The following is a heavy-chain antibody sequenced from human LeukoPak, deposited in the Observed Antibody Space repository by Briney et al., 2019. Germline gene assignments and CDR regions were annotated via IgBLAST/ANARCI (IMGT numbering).Heavy chain of an antibody. Sequence: KSSETLSLTCTVSGGSISSYYWSWIRQPPGKGLEWIGYIYYSGSTNHNPSLKSRVTISVDTSKNQFSLKLSSVTAADTAVYYCARDSSGYCSGGSCLQNWFDPWGQGTLVTVSS. CDR2: IYYSGST. CDR1: GGSISSYY. CDR3: ARDSSGYCSGGSCLQNWFDP. V-gene: IGHV4-59*01. D-gene: IGHD2-15*01. J-gene: IGHJ5*02.